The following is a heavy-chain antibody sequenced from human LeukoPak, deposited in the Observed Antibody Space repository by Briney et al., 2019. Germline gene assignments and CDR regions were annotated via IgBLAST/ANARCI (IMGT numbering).Heavy chain of an antibody. CDR1: GFTFSSYA. Sequence: PGGSLRLSCAASGFTFSSYAMTWVRQAPGKGLEWVSYISSSGSTIYYADSVKGRFTISRDNAKNSLYLQMNSLRAEDTAVYHCGKDGGTVTYYFDNWGQGTLVTISS. CDR3: GKDGGTVTYYFDN. V-gene: IGHV3-48*04. CDR2: ISSSGSTI. J-gene: IGHJ4*02. D-gene: IGHD4-17*01.